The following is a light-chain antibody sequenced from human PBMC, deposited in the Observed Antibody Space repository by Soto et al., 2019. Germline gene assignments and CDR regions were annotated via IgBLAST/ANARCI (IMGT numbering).Light chain of an antibody. CDR1: QSISSW. CDR2: DAS. J-gene: IGKJ1*01. V-gene: IGKV1-5*01. Sequence: DIPMSQSPSTLSATVGDRVTITCRASQSISSWLAWYQQKPGKAPKLLIYDASSLESGVPSRFSGSGSGTEFTPTISSLQPDDFATYYCQQYNSYSWTFGQGAKVDI. CDR3: QQYNSYSWT.